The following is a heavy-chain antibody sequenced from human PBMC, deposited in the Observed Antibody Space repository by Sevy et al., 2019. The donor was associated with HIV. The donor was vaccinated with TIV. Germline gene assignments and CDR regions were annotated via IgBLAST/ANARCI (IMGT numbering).Heavy chain of an antibody. D-gene: IGHD1-26*01. CDR2: MNPNNGNK. V-gene: IGHV1-8*01. Sequence: ASVKVSCRASGYTFTTYDINWVRQATGQGLEWMGWMNPNNGNKGYAQKFQDRLTLTRDTSISTGYLELSSLRSDDTALYFCARGFDGWDTSPGGLDVWGQGTTVTVSS. CDR3: ARGFDGWDTSPGGLDV. J-gene: IGHJ6*02. CDR1: GYTFTTYD.